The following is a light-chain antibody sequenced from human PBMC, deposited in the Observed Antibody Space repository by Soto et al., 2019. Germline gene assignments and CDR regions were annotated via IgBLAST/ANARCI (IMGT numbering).Light chain of an antibody. Sequence: EVVLTQSPGTLSLSPGERATLSCRASQTVFNNYLAWYQQKPGQAPWLLIYGASNRATGIPDRFSGSGSGTDFTLTITGLEPEDVGVYYCQQYGSARALSVGGGTKVEFK. V-gene: IGKV3-20*01. CDR2: GAS. CDR3: QQYGSARALS. CDR1: QTVFNNY. J-gene: IGKJ4*01.